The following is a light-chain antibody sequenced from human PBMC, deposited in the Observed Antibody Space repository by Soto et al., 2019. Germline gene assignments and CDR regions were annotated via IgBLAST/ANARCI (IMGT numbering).Light chain of an antibody. CDR1: SSNIGNNA. CDR3: AAWDDSLNGVV. CDR2: YDG. V-gene: IGLV1-36*01. Sequence: QSVLTQPPSVSEAPRQRVTISCSGSSSNIGNNAVNWYQQLPGKAPKLLIYYDGQLPSGVSDRCSGSKSGTSASLAISGLQSEDEADYYCAAWDDSLNGVVFGGGTKLTVL. J-gene: IGLJ2*01.